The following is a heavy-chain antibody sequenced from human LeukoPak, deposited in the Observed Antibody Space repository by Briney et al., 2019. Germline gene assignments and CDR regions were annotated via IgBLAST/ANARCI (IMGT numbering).Heavy chain of an antibody. CDR2: FSAYNGNT. Sequence: GASVTVSCKPSGYTFTSNGISWARQAPGQGLEWMGWFSAYNGNTNYAQKLQGRVTMTTDTSTSTAYMELRSLRSDDTAVYYCAFTGCSGGSCYDWFDPWGQGTLDTVSS. CDR1: GYTFTSNG. J-gene: IGHJ5*02. D-gene: IGHD2-15*01. V-gene: IGHV1-18*01. CDR3: AFTGCSGGSCYDWFDP.